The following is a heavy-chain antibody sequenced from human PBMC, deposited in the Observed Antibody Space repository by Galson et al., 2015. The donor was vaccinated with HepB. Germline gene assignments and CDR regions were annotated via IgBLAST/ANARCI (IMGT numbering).Heavy chain of an antibody. V-gene: IGHV3-23*01. CDR2: ISGSGSNT. Sequence: SLRLSCAASGFTLSKYAMSWVRHAPGMGLELVSGISGSGSNTYNADSVKGRFTISRDTSKNTLYLQMNSLRVEDTAVYYCAKAYGSSWYESLDYWGLGTLVTVSS. CDR3: AKAYGSSWYESLDY. J-gene: IGHJ4*02. D-gene: IGHD2-2*01. CDR1: GFTLSKYA.